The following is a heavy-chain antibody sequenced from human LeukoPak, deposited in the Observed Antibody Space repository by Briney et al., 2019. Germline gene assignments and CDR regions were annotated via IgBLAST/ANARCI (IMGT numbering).Heavy chain of an antibody. D-gene: IGHD3-22*01. CDR3: ARSPGDSYYDSSGYEYYYCGMDV. J-gene: IGHJ6*02. CDR2: ISAYNGNT. CDR1: GYTFTSYG. V-gene: IGHV1-18*01. Sequence: GASVKVSCKASGYTFTSYGISWVRQAPGQGLEWMGWISAYNGNTNYAQKLQGRVTMTTDTSTSTAYMELRSLRSDDTAVYYCARSPGDSYYDSSGYEYYYCGMDVWGQGTTVTVSS.